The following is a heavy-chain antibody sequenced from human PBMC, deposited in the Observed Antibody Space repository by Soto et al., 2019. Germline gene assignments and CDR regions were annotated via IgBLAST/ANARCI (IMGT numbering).Heavy chain of an antibody. CDR3: ARDAYYYDSSGYYLRYFDY. CDR2: IYYSGST. V-gene: IGHV4-61*08. Sequence: SETLSLTCAVSGGSISSGGYSWSWIRQPPGKGLEWIGYIYYSGSTYYNPSLKSRVTISVDTSKNQFSLKLSSVTAADTAVYYCARDAYYYDSSGYYLRYFDYWGQGTLVTVSS. D-gene: IGHD3-22*01. J-gene: IGHJ4*02. CDR1: GGSISSGGYS.